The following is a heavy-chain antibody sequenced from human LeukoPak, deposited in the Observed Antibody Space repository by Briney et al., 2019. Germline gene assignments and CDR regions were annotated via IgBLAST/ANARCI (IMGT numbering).Heavy chain of an antibody. J-gene: IGHJ4*02. CDR3: AREELGYGGKHLYLDY. CDR2: IIPIFGTA. CDR1: GGTFSSYA. Sequence: GASVKVSCKASGGTFSSYAISWVRQAPGQGLEWTGGIIPIFGTANYAQKFQGRVTITADESTSTAYMELSSLRSEDTAVYYCAREELGYGGKHLYLDYWGQGTLVTVSS. V-gene: IGHV1-69*13. D-gene: IGHD4-23*01.